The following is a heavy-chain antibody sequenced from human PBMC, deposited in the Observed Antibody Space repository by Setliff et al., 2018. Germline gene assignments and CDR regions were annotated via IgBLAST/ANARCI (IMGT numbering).Heavy chain of an antibody. CDR1: GGTFSSYA. J-gene: IGHJ6*03. CDR2: IIPIFGTA. D-gene: IGHD3-3*01. V-gene: IGHV1-69*06. CDR3: ARDTFGRGLNYYYYYMDV. Sequence: GASVKVSCKASGGTFSSYAISWARQAPGQGLEWMGRIIPIFGTANYAQKFQGRVTITADKSTSTAYMELSSLRSEDTAVYYCARDTFGRGLNYYYYYMDVWGKGTTVTVSS.